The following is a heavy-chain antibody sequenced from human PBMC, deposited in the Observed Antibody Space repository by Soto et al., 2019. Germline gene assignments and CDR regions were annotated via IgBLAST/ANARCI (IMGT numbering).Heavy chain of an antibody. V-gene: IGHV3-23*01. Sequence: SCTGCGVSERSNARHWVRQAPGKGLEWVAVIRGSGGSTYYADSVKGRFTISRDNSKNTLYLQMNSLRAEDTAVYYCAKPLSYYYGMDVWGQGTTVTRLL. CDR3: AKPLSYYYGMDV. J-gene: IGHJ6*02. CDR1: GVSERSNA. CDR2: IRGSGGST.